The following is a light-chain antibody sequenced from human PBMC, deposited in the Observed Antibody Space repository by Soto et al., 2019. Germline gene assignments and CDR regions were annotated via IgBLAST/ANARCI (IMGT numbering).Light chain of an antibody. CDR1: TSDVGSYNY. CDR3: CSYAGSYVWV. Sequence: QSALTQPRSVSGSPGQSVSISCTGTTSDVGSYNYVSWYQQHPGKAPRLMIYDVRKRPSGVPDRFSGSKSGNTASLTISGLRAEDEVDYYCCSYAGSYVWVFGGGTKLTVL. V-gene: IGLV2-11*01. J-gene: IGLJ3*02. CDR2: DVR.